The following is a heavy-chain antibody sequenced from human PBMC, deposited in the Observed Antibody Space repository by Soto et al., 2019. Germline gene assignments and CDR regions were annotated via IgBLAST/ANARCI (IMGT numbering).Heavy chain of an antibody. CDR2: ISYDGSNK. D-gene: IGHD3-16*01. J-gene: IGHJ4*02. V-gene: IGHV3-30-3*01. CDR1: GVTFSSYG. Sequence: GGPLRHSWAASGVTFSSYGMRWVSKAPGKGLEWVAVISYDGSNKYYADSVKGRFTISRDNSKNTLYLQMNSLRAEDTAVYYCASSRGGYDYVWGSSYPDYWGQGTLVTGSS. CDR3: ASSRGGYDYVWGSSYPDY.